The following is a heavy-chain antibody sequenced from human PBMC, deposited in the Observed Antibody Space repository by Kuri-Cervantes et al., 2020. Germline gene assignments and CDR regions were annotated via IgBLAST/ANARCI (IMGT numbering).Heavy chain of an antibody. D-gene: IGHD2-2*01. Sequence: SVKVSCKASGGTFSSYAISWVRQAPGQGLEWMGGIIPIFGTANYAQKFQGRVTITAYESTSTAYMELSSLRSEDTAVYYCARVPDIVVVPAAMYDAFDIWGQGTMVTVSS. V-gene: IGHV1-69*13. CDR2: IIPIFGTA. J-gene: IGHJ3*02. CDR3: ARVPDIVVVPAAMYDAFDI. CDR1: GGTFSSYA.